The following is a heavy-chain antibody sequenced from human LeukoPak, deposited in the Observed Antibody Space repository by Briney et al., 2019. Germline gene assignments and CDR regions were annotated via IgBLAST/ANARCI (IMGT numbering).Heavy chain of an antibody. CDR1: GGTFSSYA. V-gene: IGHV1-69*13. CDR2: IIPIFGTA. CDR3: ARAYYYGSGSYVRRAFDI. Sequence: SVKVSCKASGGTFSSYAISWVRQAPGQGLEWMGGIIPIFGTANYAQKFQGRVTITADESTSTAYMELSSLRSEDTAVYYCARAYYYGSGSYVRRAFDIWGQGTMVTVSS. D-gene: IGHD3-10*01. J-gene: IGHJ3*02.